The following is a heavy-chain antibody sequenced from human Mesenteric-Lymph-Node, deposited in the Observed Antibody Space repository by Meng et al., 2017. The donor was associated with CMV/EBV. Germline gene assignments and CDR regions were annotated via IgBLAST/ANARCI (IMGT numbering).Heavy chain of an antibody. D-gene: IGHD3-10*01. CDR3: ARRGRGGFDY. CDR2: INHSGST. Sequence: SETLSLTCAAYGGSFSGYYWSWIRQPPGKGLEWIGEINHSGSTNYNPSLKSRVTISVDTSKNQFSLKLSSVTAADTAVYYCARRGRGGFDYWGQGTLVTVSS. V-gene: IGHV4-34*01. J-gene: IGHJ4*02. CDR1: GGSFSGYY.